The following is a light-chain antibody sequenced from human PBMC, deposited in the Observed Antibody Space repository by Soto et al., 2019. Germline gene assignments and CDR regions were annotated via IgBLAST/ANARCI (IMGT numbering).Light chain of an antibody. Sequence: MTQSPVTLSVSPGERVTLSCRASETVRTHLARFQQKPGQIPRLLIFSASTTATGIPPRFTGSGSETEFTPTTDSLLADDLAVYYCQQYYNWPAYTFGQGTKLEI. J-gene: IGKJ2*01. CDR1: ETVRTH. CDR2: SAS. CDR3: QQYYNWPAYT. V-gene: IGKV3-15*01.